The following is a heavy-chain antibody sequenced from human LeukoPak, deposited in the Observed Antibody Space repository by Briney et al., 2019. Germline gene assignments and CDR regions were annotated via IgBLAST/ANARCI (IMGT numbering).Heavy chain of an antibody. J-gene: IGHJ4*02. V-gene: IGHV2-70*04. CDR1: GFSLSTHGMR. CDR2: IDWDDEK. CDR3: ARKSSGYYFDY. D-gene: IGHD3-22*01. Sequence: SGPTLVNPTQTLTLTCTFSGFSLSTHGMRVRWIRQPPGKALERLARIDWDDEKFYSTSLKTRLTISKDTSKNQVVLTMTNMDPVDTATYYCARKSSGYYFDYWGQGTLVTVSS.